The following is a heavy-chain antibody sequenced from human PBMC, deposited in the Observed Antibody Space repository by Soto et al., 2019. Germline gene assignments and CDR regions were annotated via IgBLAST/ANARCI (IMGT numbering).Heavy chain of an antibody. Sequence: PSETLSLTCTVSNGSISGGGYYWSWIRQHPEKGLEWIGYIYYSGSTYYNPSLKSRVTISVDTSKNQFSLKVGSVNAADTAVYYCARSRIAYYYDSSGYHDYWGQGTLVTVSS. CDR3: ARSRIAYYYDSSGYHDY. CDR2: IYYSGST. J-gene: IGHJ4*02. D-gene: IGHD3-22*01. V-gene: IGHV4-31*03. CDR1: NGSISGGGYY.